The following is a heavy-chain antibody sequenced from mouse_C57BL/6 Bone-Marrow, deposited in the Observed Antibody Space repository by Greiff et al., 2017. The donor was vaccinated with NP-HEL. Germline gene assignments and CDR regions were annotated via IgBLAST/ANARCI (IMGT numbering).Heavy chain of an antibody. D-gene: IGHD2-4*01. CDR3: ARSIYYEYADDPFYAMDY. CDR2: IRNKANGYTT. CDR1: GFTFTDYY. V-gene: IGHV7-3*01. J-gene: IGHJ4*01. Sequence: EVHLVESGGGLVQPGGSLSLSCAASGFTFTDYYMSWVRQPPGKAPEWLGFIRNKANGYTTEYSASVKGRFTISRDNSQSILYLQMNALRAEDSATYYCARSIYYEYADDPFYAMDYWGQGTSVTVSS.